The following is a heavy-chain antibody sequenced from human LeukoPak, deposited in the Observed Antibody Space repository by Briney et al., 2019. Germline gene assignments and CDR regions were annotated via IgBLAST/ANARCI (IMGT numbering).Heavy chain of an antibody. V-gene: IGHV3-30*18. CDR3: ANRPRYCSGGSCRPHNWLDP. CDR2: ISYDGGSR. Sequence: GGSLRLSCAASGFTFSSYGMNWVRQAPGKGLEWVALISYDGGSRHYADSVRGRFTISRDNSKNTLYLQMNSLRAEDTAVYYCANRPRYCSGGSCRPHNWLDPGGQGTLVTVSS. D-gene: IGHD2-15*01. CDR1: GFTFSSYG. J-gene: IGHJ5*02.